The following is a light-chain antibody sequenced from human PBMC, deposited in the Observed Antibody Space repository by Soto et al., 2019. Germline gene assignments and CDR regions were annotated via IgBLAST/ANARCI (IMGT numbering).Light chain of an antibody. V-gene: IGLV2-11*01. CDR3: CSYAGTNSYV. J-gene: IGLJ1*01. CDR1: SSDVGGYNY. Sequence: QSALTQPRSVSGSPGQSVTISCTGTSSDVGGYNYVSWYQQHPDKAPKLMIYDVTKRPSGVPHRFSGSKSDNTASLTISGLQAEDEADYYCCSYAGTNSYVFGTGTKVTLL. CDR2: DVT.